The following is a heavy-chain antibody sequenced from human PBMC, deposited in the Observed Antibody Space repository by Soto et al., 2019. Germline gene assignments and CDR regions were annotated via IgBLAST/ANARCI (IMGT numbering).Heavy chain of an antibody. V-gene: IGHV5-51*01. CDR2: IYPGDSDT. Sequence: GESLKISCKGAGYSCTSYWIGWVRQMPGKGLEWMGIIYPGDSDTRYSPSFQGQVTISADKSISTAYLQWSSLKASDTAMYYCARLRYCSGGSCYYDAFDIWGQGTMVTVSS. CDR1: GYSCTSYW. CDR3: ARLRYCSGGSCYYDAFDI. J-gene: IGHJ3*02. D-gene: IGHD2-15*01.